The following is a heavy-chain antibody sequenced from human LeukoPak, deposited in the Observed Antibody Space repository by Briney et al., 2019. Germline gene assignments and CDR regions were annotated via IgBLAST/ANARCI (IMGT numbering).Heavy chain of an antibody. J-gene: IGHJ5*02. CDR3: TRQPYDFWSGLRFDP. Sequence: GGSLRLSCAASGFTFSGSAMHWVRQASGKGLEWVGRIRSKANSYATAYAASVKGRFTISRDDSKNTAYLQMNSLKTEDTAVYYCTRQPYDFWSGLRFDPWGQGTLVTVSS. V-gene: IGHV3-73*01. D-gene: IGHD3-3*01. CDR2: IRSKANSYAT. CDR1: GFTFSGSA.